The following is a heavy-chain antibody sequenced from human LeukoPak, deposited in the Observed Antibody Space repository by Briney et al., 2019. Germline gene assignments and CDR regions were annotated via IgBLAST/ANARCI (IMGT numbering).Heavy chain of an antibody. CDR2: ISGSGGST. D-gene: IGHD1-14*01. CDR3: VKSERVYYYMDV. CDR1: GFTFSSYA. Sequence: GGSLRLSCAASGFTFSSYAMSWVRQAPGKGLEWVSAISGSGGSTYYADSVKGRFTISRDNSKNTLYLQMNSLRAEDTAVYYCVKSERVYYYMDVWGKGTTVTVSS. V-gene: IGHV3-23*01. J-gene: IGHJ6*03.